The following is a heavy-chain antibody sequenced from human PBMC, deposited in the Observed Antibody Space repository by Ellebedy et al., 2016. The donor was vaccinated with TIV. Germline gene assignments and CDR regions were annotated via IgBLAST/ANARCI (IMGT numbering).Heavy chain of an antibody. Sequence: MPSETLSLTCDVSVGSLSTSYWWSWVRRTPGKGLEWIGEINHGGRTSSNPSLKSRVTISIDTSNNQVFLKVNSVTAADTAVYYCARGRRIMGNYYGMAVWGPGTTVTVSS. J-gene: IGHJ6*02. CDR3: ARGRRIMGNYYGMAV. CDR2: INHGGRT. V-gene: IGHV4-4*02. D-gene: IGHD1-26*01. CDR1: VGSLSTSYW.